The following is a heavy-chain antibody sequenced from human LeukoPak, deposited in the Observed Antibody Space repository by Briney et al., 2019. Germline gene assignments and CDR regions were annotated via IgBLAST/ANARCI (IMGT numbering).Heavy chain of an antibody. CDR3: ARETFAVTYYDFLSGYYY. CDR1: GFTFSSYA. D-gene: IGHD3-3*01. V-gene: IGHV3-30-3*01. Sequence: GGSLRLSCAASGFTFSSYAMHWVRQAPGKGLEWVAVISYDGSNKYYADSVKGRFTISRDNSKNTLYLQMNSLRAEDTAVYYCARETFAVTYYDFLSGYYYWGQGTLVTVSS. CDR2: ISYDGSNK. J-gene: IGHJ4*02.